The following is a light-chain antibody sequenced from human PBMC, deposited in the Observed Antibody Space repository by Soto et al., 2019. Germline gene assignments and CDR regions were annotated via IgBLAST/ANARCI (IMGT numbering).Light chain of an antibody. CDR1: QPISDY. CDR2: TTS. J-gene: IGKJ1*01. Sequence: DIHMTQSPSSLSASVGDRVTITCRTSQPISDYLNWYQQKPGKAPTLLIYTTSNLQSGVPSRFSGSGSATHFTLTISSLQPEDFATYYCQQHYNTPRTFGQGTKVDIK. CDR3: QQHYNTPRT. V-gene: IGKV1-39*01.